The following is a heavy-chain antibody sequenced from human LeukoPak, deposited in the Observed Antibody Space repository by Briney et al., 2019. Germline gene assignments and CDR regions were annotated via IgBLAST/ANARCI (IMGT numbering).Heavy chain of an antibody. V-gene: IGHV3-74*01. CDR3: ARISRSAYIHAY. CDR1: RFTFTSYW. J-gene: IGHJ4*02. D-gene: IGHD3-16*01. CDR2: INSDGSST. Sequence: GSLRLSCAAARFTFTSYWIHWVRQAPGEGRVWVSRINSDGSSTGYADSGEGPFTISRDNATNTLYMQMNGLRAEDTAVYYCARISRSAYIHAYWGQGTLVTVSS.